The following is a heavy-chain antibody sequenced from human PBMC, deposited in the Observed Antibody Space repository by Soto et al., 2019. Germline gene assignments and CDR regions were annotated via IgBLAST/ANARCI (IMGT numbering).Heavy chain of an antibody. CDR2: ISSSSSYI. CDR3: ARDCVGVRSY. D-gene: IGHD2-15*01. CDR1: GFTFSSYI. V-gene: IGHV3-21*01. J-gene: IGHJ4*02. Sequence: EVQLVESGGGLVKPGGSLRLSCAASGFTFSSYIMNWVRQAPGKGLEWVSSISSSSSYIYYADSVKGRFTISRDNAKNSLHLQMNSLRAEDTAVYYCARDCVGVRSYWGQGTLVTVSS.